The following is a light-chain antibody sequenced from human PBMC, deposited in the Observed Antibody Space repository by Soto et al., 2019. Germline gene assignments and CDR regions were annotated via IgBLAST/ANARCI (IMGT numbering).Light chain of an antibody. Sequence: DIQMTQSPSSLSASVGNRVTITCRASQSISTYLDWYQKKPGKAPNLLIYDASRLQSGVPSRFSGSGGGTEFTLSISSVQPEDFAKYFGQQSYMAPITFGQGTKLE. CDR2: DAS. V-gene: IGKV1-39*01. CDR3: QQSYMAPIT. CDR1: QSISTY. J-gene: IGKJ5*01.